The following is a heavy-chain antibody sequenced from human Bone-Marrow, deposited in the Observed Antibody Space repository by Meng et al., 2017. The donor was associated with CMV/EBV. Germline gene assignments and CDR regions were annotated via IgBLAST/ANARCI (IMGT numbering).Heavy chain of an antibody. V-gene: IGHV3-33*06. CDR3: AKRRSGWDQYFDY. CDR1: GFTFSNFG. J-gene: IGHJ4*02. D-gene: IGHD6-19*01. Sequence: GESLKISRVASGFTFSNFGMHWVRQAPGKGLEWVAVIWYDGNNKYYADSVKGRFTISRDNSKNTLFLQMNSLRAEDTAVYYCAKRRSGWDQYFDYWGQGTLVTVSS. CDR2: IWYDGNNK.